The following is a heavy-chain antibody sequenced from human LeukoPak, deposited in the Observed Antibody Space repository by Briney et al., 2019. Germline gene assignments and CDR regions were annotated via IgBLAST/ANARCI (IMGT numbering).Heavy chain of an antibody. J-gene: IGHJ4*02. CDR2: ISGNGGST. CDR3: AKDALISFRGAWSQSDY. Sequence: GGSLRLSCAASGFTLSSYWMHWVRQAPGKGLEWVSGISGNGGSTYYADSVKGRFTISRDNSKNTLFLQMNSLRADDTAVYYCAKDALISFRGAWSQSDYWGQGTLVTVSS. V-gene: IGHV3-23*01. D-gene: IGHD3-16*02. CDR1: GFTLSSYW.